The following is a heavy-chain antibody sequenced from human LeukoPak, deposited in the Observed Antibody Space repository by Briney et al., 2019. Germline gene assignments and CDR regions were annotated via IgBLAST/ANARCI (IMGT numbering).Heavy chain of an antibody. J-gene: IGHJ4*02. V-gene: IGHV4-30-4*01. CDR3: ARHFDSSGSDFDY. D-gene: IGHD3-22*01. CDR2: IYFIGST. CDR1: GGSISSGDYY. Sequence: NPSETLSLTCTVSGGSISSGDYYWSWIRQPPGKGLEWIGHIYFIGSTNYNPSLKSRVTISVDTSKNQFSLKLSSVTAADTAVYYCARHFDSSGSDFDYWGQGTLVTVSS.